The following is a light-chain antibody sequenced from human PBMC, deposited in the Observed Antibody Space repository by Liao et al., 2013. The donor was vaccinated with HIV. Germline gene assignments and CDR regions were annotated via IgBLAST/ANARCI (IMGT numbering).Light chain of an antibody. CDR1: KLGDKY. CDR2: QDA. CDR3: QAWDSSTAYV. V-gene: IGLV3-1*01. J-gene: IGLJ1*01. Sequence: SYELTQSPSVSVSPGQTASITCSGDKLGDKYVCWYQQKPGQSPVLVIYQDAKRPSGIPERFSGSNSGNTATLTISGTQPMDEADYYCQAWDSSTAYVFGAGTKVTVL.